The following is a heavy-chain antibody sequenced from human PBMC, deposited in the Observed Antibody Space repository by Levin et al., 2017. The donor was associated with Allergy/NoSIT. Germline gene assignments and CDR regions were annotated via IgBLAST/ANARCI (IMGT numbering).Heavy chain of an antibody. CDR1: GYTFTSYG. CDR2: ISAYNGNT. CDR3: ARDRTMVRGVIIAAY. J-gene: IGHJ4*02. D-gene: IGHD3-10*01. V-gene: IGHV1-18*01. Sequence: ASVKVSCKASGYTFTSYGISWVRQAPGQGLEWMGWISAYNGNTNYAQKLQGRVTMTTDTSTSTAYMELRSLRSDDTAVYYCARDRTMVRGVIIAAYWGQGTLVTVSS.